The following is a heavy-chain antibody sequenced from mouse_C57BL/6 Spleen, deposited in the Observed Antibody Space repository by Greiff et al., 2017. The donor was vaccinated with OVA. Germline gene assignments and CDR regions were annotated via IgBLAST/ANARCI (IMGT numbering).Heavy chain of an antibody. Sequence: QVHVKQSGAELVKPGASVKLSCTASGYTFTSYWMHWVKQRPGRGLEWIGRIDPTSGGTKYNEKFKSKATLTVDKPSSTSYMQLSSLTSEDSAVYYCARWCAYYDYDFDYWGQGTTLTVSS. V-gene: IGHV1-72*01. CDR3: ARWCAYYDYDFDY. D-gene: IGHD2-4*01. J-gene: IGHJ2*01. CDR2: IDPTSGGT. CDR1: GYTFTSYW.